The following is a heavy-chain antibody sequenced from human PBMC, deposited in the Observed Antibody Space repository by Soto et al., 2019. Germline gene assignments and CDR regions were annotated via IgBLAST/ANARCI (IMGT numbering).Heavy chain of an antibody. V-gene: IGHV3-30*18. D-gene: IGHD5-18*01. CDR3: AKDRRGYSSPTFDP. CDR1: GFTFSSYG. J-gene: IGHJ5*02. Sequence: GGSLRLSCAASGFTFSSYGMHWVRQAPGKGLEWVAVISYDGSNKYYADSVKGRFTISRDNSKNTLYLQMNSLRAEGTAVYYCAKDRRGYSSPTFDPWGQGTLVTVSS. CDR2: ISYDGSNK.